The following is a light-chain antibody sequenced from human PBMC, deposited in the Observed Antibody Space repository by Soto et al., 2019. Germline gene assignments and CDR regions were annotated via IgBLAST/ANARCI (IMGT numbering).Light chain of an antibody. Sequence: DIQMTQSPSSLSASVGDRVTITCRASQSISTYLNWYQQTPGKAPKLLIYAASSLQSGVPSRFSGSGSGTDFTLTISSLQPEDVAAYYCQKYNSAPLTFGGRTKVDIK. J-gene: IGKJ4*01. CDR2: AAS. V-gene: IGKV1-39*01. CDR1: QSISTY. CDR3: QKYNSAPLT.